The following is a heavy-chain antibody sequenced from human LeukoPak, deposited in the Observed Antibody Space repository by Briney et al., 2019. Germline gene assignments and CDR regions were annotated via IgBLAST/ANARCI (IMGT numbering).Heavy chain of an antibody. V-gene: IGHV7-4-1*02. Sequence: ASVKVSCKASGYPFISNAMNWVRQAPGQGLELMGWINTNTGNPTYAQGFTGRFVFSLDTSVGTAYLQISSLKTEDTAVYYCARDNAGDIDYWGQGTLVTVSS. CDR1: GYPFISNA. CDR3: ARDNAGDIDY. D-gene: IGHD7-27*01. CDR2: INTNTGNP. J-gene: IGHJ4*02.